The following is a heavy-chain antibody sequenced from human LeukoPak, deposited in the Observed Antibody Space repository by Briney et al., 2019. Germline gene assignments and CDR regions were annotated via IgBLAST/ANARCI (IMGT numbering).Heavy chain of an antibody. Sequence: SETLSLTCTVSGGSISSGSYYWGWIRQPPGKGLEWIGSIYYSGSTYYNPSLKSRVTISVDTSKNQFSLKLSSVTAADTAVYYCARGGSGTSSYFYGMDVWGQGTTVTVSS. D-gene: IGHD3-10*01. CDR2: IYYSGST. CDR1: GGSISSGSYY. CDR3: ARGGSGTSSYFYGMDV. J-gene: IGHJ6*02. V-gene: IGHV4-39*01.